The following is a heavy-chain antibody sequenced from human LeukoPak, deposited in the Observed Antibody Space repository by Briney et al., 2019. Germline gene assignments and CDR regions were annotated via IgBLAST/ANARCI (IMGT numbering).Heavy chain of an antibody. D-gene: IGHD3-3*01. J-gene: IGHJ5*02. CDR3: ARGTRITIFGVVTISNWFDP. Sequence: SETLSLTCTVSGGSISSGDYYWSWIRQPPGKGLEWIGYIYYSGSTYYNPSLKSRVTISVGTSKNQFSLKLSSVTAADTAVYYCARGTRITIFGVVTISNWFDPWGQGTLVTVSS. CDR2: IYYSGST. CDR1: GGSISSGDYY. V-gene: IGHV4-30-4*01.